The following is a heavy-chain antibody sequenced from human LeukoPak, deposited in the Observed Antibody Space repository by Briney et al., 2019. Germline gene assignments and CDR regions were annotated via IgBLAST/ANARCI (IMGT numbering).Heavy chain of an antibody. V-gene: IGHV3-23*01. J-gene: IGHJ4*02. CDR2: ISGNGGST. D-gene: IGHD3-10*01. Sequence: GGSLRLSCAASGFTFSSYAMSWVRQAPGGGLEWVSGISGNGGSTYYADSVKGRFAISRDNSKSTLYLQMNSLRAEDTAVYYCSKDFGRHLGGPGYWGRGTLVTVSS. CDR3: SKDFGRHLGGPGY. CDR1: GFTFSSYA.